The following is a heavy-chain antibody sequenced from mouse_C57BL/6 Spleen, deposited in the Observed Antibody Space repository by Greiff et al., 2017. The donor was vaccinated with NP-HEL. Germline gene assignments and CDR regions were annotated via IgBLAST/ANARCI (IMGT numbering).Heavy chain of an antibody. CDR2: INPSSGYT. CDR1: GYTFTSYT. J-gene: IGHJ2*01. Sequence: QVHVKQSGAELARPGASVKMSCKASGYTFTSYTMHWVKQRPGQGLEWIGYINPSSGYTKYNQKFKDKATLTADKSSSTAYMQLSSLTSEDSAVYYCAPLTTVVARDYWGQGTTLTVSS. D-gene: IGHD1-1*01. CDR3: APLTTVVARDY. V-gene: IGHV1-4*01.